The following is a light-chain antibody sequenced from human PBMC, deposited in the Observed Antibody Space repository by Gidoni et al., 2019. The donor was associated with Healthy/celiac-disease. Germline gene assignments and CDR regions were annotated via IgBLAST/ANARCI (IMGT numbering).Light chain of an antibody. CDR3: QQRSNWPGIT. Sequence: PGERATLSCRASQSVSSYLAWYQQKPGQAPRLLIYDASNRATGIPARFSGSGSGTDFTLTISSLEPEDFAVYYCQQRSNWPGITFGQXTRLEIK. V-gene: IGKV3-11*01. J-gene: IGKJ5*01. CDR2: DAS. CDR1: QSVSSY.